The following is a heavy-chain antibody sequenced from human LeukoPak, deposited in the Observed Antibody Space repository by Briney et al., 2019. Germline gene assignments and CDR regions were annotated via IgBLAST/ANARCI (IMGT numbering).Heavy chain of an antibody. CDR1: GGSISSGGYY. D-gene: IGHD3-3*01. Sequence: SETLSLTCTVSGGSISSGGYYWSWIRQPAGKGLEWIGRIYTSGSTNYNPSLKSRVTMSVDTSKNQFSLKLSSVTAADTAVYYCAREQKYYDFWSGPLTHRGTDAFDIWGQGTMVTVSS. J-gene: IGHJ3*02. CDR2: IYTSGST. CDR3: AREQKYYDFWSGPLTHRGTDAFDI. V-gene: IGHV4-61*02.